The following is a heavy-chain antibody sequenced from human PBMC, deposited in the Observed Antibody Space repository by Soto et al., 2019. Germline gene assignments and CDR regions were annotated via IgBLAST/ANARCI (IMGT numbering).Heavy chain of an antibody. J-gene: IGHJ3*02. CDR2: IIPIFGTA. CDR3: AIGEPGWSGAFDI. CDR1: GGTFSSYA. D-gene: IGHD3-10*01. Sequence: SVKVSCKASGGTFSSYAISWVRQAPGQGLEWMGGIIPIFGTANYAQKFQGRVTITADESTSTAYMELSSLRSDDTAVYYCAIGEPGWSGAFDIWGQGTMVTVSS. V-gene: IGHV1-69*13.